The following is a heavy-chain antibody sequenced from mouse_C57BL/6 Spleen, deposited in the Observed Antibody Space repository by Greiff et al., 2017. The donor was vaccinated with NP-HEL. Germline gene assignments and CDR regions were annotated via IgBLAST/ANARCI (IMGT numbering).Heavy chain of an antibody. CDR1: GFTFSDYY. CDR2: INYDGSST. Sequence: EVKLVESEGGLVQPGSSMKLSCTASGFTFSDYYMAWVRQVPEKGLEWVANINYDGSSTYYLDSLKSRFIISRDNAKNILYLQMSSLKSEDTATYYCARYSNYYLDYWGQGTTLTVSS. J-gene: IGHJ2*01. D-gene: IGHD2-5*01. CDR3: ARYSNYYLDY. V-gene: IGHV5-16*01.